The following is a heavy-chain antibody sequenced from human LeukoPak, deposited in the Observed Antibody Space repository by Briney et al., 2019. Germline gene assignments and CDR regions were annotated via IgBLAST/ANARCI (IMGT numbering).Heavy chain of an antibody. CDR3: ARDTYYYDSSGYLVYDY. Sequence: SETLSLTCTVSGGSISSYYWSWVRQPAGKGLEWIGRIYTSGSTNYNPSLKSRVTMSVDTSKNQFSLKLSSVTAADTAVYYCARDTYYYDSSGYLVYDYWGQGTLVTVSS. D-gene: IGHD3-22*01. J-gene: IGHJ4*02. CDR1: GGSISSYY. CDR2: IYTSGST. V-gene: IGHV4-4*07.